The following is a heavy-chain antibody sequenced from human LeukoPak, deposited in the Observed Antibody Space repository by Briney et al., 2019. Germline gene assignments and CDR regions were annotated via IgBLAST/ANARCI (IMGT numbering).Heavy chain of an antibody. CDR3: AKAWATESGYFDY. V-gene: IGHV3-30*12. J-gene: IGHJ4*02. Sequence: GKSLRLSCVVSGFTFRSYGLHWVRQAPDKGLEWVATISYDGKNTYSGDSVKGRFTISRDNSKNTLYLQMNSLRAEDTAVYYCAKAWATESGYFDYWGQGTLVTVSS. CDR2: ISYDGKNT. CDR1: GFTFRSYG. D-gene: IGHD3-3*01.